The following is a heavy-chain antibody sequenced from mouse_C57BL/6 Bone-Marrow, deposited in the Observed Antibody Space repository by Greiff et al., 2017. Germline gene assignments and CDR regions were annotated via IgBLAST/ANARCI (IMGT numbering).Heavy chain of an antibody. CDR3: ARGGSVVPHWYFDV. Sequence: EVKLQESGPDLVKPSPSLSLTCTVTGYSITSGYNWHWIRQFPGNKLEWMGYIPYSGSTNYNPSLKSRISLTRDTSKIQFFLLLNSVTTEDTATYYCARGGSVVPHWYFDVWGAGTTVTVSS. D-gene: IGHD1-1*01. V-gene: IGHV3-1*02. CDR1: GYSITSGYN. CDR2: IPYSGST. J-gene: IGHJ1*01.